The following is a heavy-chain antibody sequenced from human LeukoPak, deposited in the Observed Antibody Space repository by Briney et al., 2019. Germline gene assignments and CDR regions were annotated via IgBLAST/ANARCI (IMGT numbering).Heavy chain of an antibody. D-gene: IGHD6-19*01. Sequence: GRSLRLSCAASGFTFSSYAMHWVRQAPGKGLEWVAVISYDGSNKYYADSVKGRFTISRDNSKNTQYLQMNSLRAEDTAVYYCAREGAYSSGWSNWFDPWGQGTLVTVSS. CDR2: ISYDGSNK. CDR1: GFTFSSYA. V-gene: IGHV3-30*04. J-gene: IGHJ5*02. CDR3: AREGAYSSGWSNWFDP.